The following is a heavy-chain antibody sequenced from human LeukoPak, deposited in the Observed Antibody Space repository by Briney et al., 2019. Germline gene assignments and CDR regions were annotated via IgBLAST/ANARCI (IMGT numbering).Heavy chain of an antibody. CDR3: ARSNNYGFDY. D-gene: IGHD5-24*01. CDR2: INGDGGTT. J-gene: IGHJ4*02. CDR1: GFTFSSYW. Sequence: GGSLRLSCAASGFTFSSYWMHWVRQAPGKGLVWVSHINGDGGTTTYADSVKGRFTISRDNAKNTPYLQMNSLRAEDTAVFYCARSNNYGFDYWGQGTLVTVSS. V-gene: IGHV3-74*03.